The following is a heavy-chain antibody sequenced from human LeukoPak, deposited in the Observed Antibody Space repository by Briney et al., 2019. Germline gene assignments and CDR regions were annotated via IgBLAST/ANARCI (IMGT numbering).Heavy chain of an antibody. CDR2: ISGSGGST. V-gene: IGHV3-23*01. CDR1: GLTFGGFA. Sequence: GGSLRLSFAAPGLTFGGFAMGWVGQAPGKGLGWVSVISGSGGSTYYADSVKGRFTISRDNSKNTLYLQMNSLRAEDTAVYYCAKDRGWFGGSLANFDYWGQGTLVTVSS. J-gene: IGHJ4*02. CDR3: AKDRGWFGGSLANFDY. D-gene: IGHD3-10*01.